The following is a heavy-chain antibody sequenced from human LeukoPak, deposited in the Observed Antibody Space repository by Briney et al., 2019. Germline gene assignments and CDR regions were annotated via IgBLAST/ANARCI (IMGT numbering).Heavy chain of an antibody. CDR2: IRSKAFGGTP. Sequence: PGGSLRLSCTTSGFTFGDYTMSWFRQARGKGLEWVGFIRSKAFGGTPEYAASVKGRFTISRDDSTSIAYLQMSSLKTEDTAVYYCGRGAQAGITGWFDPRGQGSLVTVSS. D-gene: IGHD1-20*01. J-gene: IGHJ5*02. V-gene: IGHV3-49*03. CDR1: GFTFGDYT. CDR3: GRGAQAGITGWFDP.